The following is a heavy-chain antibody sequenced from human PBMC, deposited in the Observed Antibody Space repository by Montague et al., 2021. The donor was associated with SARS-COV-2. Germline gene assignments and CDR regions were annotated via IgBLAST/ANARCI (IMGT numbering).Heavy chain of an antibody. Sequence: SETLSLTCTVSGASISSRSYYWGWIRQPPGKGLEWIGFKYYSGSTYYNPSLKSRVTISVDTSKNQFSLKLSSVTAADTAVYYCARDQGYNWNYYYYYGMDVWGQGTTVTVSS. J-gene: IGHJ6*02. CDR2: KYYSGST. D-gene: IGHD1-20*01. CDR1: GASISSRSYY. V-gene: IGHV4-39*07. CDR3: ARDQGYNWNYYYYYGMDV.